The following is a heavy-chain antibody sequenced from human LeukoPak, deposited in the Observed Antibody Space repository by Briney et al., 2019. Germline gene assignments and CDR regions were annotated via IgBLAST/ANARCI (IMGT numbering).Heavy chain of an antibody. CDR3: ARGQDTAKQGY. J-gene: IGHJ4*02. Sequence: SETLSLTCAFYGASFSDYYWNWLRQPPGKGLEWIGEIHPSGSTSYNPALKSRVTISADTSKNQFSLNLNSVTAADTAVYYCARGQDTAKQGYWGQGTLVTVSS. CDR2: IHPSGST. D-gene: IGHD5-18*01. CDR1: GASFSDYY. V-gene: IGHV4-34*01.